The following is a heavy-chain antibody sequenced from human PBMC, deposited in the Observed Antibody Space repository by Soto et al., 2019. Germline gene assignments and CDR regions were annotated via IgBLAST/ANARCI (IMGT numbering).Heavy chain of an antibody. CDR3: AKDGDIGYCSGGSCYPLSLDS. D-gene: IGHD2-15*01. Sequence: QVQLVESGGGVVQPGRSLRLSCAASGFTFRTYGMHWVRQAPGKGLEWVALISYDGSNKYYTDSVKGRFTICRDNSKNTLYLQINSLRVEDTAVYNCAKDGDIGYCSGGSCYPLSLDSLGQRTLVTGSS. V-gene: IGHV3-30*18. CDR1: GFTFRTYG. CDR2: ISYDGSNK. J-gene: IGHJ4*02.